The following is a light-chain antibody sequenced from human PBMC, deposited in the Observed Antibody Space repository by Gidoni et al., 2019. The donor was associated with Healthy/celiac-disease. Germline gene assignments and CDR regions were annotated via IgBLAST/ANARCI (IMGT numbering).Light chain of an antibody. J-gene: IGKJ2*01. V-gene: IGKV3-20*01. CDR1: QSVSSSY. Sequence: EIVLTQSPGTLSLSPGERATLPCRASQSVSSSYLAWYQQKPGQAPRLLIYGASSRATGIPDRFSGSGSGTDFTLTISRLEPEDFAVYYCQQYGSSRYTFXXXTKLEIK. CDR2: GAS. CDR3: QQYGSSRYT.